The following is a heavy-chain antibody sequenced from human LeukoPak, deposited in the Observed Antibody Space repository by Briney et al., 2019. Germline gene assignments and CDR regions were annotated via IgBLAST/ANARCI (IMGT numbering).Heavy chain of an antibody. CDR1: GGTFSSFA. V-gene: IGHV1-69*04. CDR2: IIPLLDTT. Sequence: SVKVSCKLLGGTFSSFAVSWVRQAPGQGLEWMGRIIPLLDTTNYAQRFQGRLTITADKSTTTAYMDLSNLTSDDTAVYYCARGGRVVATLDYWGQGTLVTVSS. D-gene: IGHD2-15*01. J-gene: IGHJ4*02. CDR3: ARGGRVVATLDY.